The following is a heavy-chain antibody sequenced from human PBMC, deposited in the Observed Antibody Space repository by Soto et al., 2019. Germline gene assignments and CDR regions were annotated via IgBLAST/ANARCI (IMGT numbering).Heavy chain of an antibody. CDR3: GRVPAPGRPTYTFY. CDR1: GYIFTDFF. J-gene: IGHJ4*02. D-gene: IGHD2-2*02. CDR2: VNPKDGDT. V-gene: IGHV1-2*02. Sequence: QVQLVQSGTEVRKPGASVKVSSKTSGYIFTDFFVHWIRQAPGQGLEWLGWVNPKDGDTEYAQKFLGRVSMTRDTSTNTVYMEMTRLTSNDTAVYYCGRVPAPGRPTYTFYWGQGSLV.